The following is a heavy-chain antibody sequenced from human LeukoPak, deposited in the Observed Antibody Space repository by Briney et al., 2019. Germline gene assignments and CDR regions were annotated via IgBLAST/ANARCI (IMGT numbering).Heavy chain of an antibody. CDR3: ARTGRYCTNGVSSEAFDI. Sequence: SETLSLTCAVSGYSISSGYYWGWIRQPPGKGLEWIGSIYHSGSTYYNPSLKSRVTISVDTSKNQFSLKLSSVTAADTAVYYCARTGRYCTNGVSSEAFDIWGQGTMVTVSS. J-gene: IGHJ3*02. CDR2: IYHSGST. CDR1: GYSISSGYY. D-gene: IGHD2-8*01. V-gene: IGHV4-38-2*01.